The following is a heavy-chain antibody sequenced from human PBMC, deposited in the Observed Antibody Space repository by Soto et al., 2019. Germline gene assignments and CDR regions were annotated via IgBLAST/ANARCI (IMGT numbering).Heavy chain of an antibody. CDR3: ARDYSDSSGFFGDYYGMDV. D-gene: IGHD3-22*01. J-gene: IGHJ6*01. CDR1: RFTFSDYY. Sequence: VQLVESGGALVQPGGSLRLSCAASRFTFSDYYMIWIRQAPGKGLEWVSYISSSGNSIYYADSVKGRFTISRDSAKNSLYLQMNSLRAEDTAVYYCARDYSDSSGFFGDYYGMDVWGQGTTVTVSS. V-gene: IGHV3-11*01. CDR2: ISSSGNSI.